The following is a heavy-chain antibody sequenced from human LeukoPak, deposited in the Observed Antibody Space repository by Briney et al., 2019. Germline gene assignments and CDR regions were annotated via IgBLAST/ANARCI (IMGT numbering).Heavy chain of an antibody. CDR3: ARGATYYYDSSGYYSFDY. CDR1: GGSFSGYY. V-gene: IGHV4-34*01. CDR2: INHSGST. Sequence: PSETLSLTCAVYGGSFSGYYWSWIRQPPGKGLEWIGGINHSGSTNYNPSLKSRVTISVDTSKNQFSLKLSSVTAADTAVYYCARGATYYYDSSGYYSFDYWGQGTLVTVSS. J-gene: IGHJ4*02. D-gene: IGHD3-22*01.